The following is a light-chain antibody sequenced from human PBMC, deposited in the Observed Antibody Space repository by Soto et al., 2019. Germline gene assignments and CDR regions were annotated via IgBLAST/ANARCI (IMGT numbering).Light chain of an antibody. CDR2: GAS. CDR3: HQYSHFPRT. CDR1: QSVSSE. J-gene: IGKJ1*01. Sequence: EIVLTQSPGTLSVSPGERATLSCRASQSVSSELAWYQQKPGQPPSLLIYGASTRATGVPDRFSGSGSGTDFTLTISRLEPEDFAVYYCHQYSHFPRTFGQGTKVDIK. V-gene: IGKV3-20*01.